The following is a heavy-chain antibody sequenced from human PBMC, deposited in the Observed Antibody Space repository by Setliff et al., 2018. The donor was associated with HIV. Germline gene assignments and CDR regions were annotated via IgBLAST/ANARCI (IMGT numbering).Heavy chain of an antibody. Sequence: SETLSLTCTVSGGSISGHYWSWIRQAPGKGLERIGHVSYSGSTNYNPSLKSRVTISVDTSKNHFSLNLNSVTAADTAIYYCARRRPPPSGMYSSYYMDVWGKGTAVTVSS. J-gene: IGHJ6*03. CDR2: VSYSGST. V-gene: IGHV4-59*08. D-gene: IGHD1-26*01. CDR3: ARRRPPPSGMYSSYYMDV. CDR1: GGSISGHY.